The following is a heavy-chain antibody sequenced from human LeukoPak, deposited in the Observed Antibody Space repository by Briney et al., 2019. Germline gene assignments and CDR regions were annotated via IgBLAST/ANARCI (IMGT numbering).Heavy chain of an antibody. D-gene: IGHD2/OR15-2a*01. V-gene: IGHV3-74*01. J-gene: IGHJ4*02. Sequence: GGSLRLSCAASGNYWMHWVRQAPGKGLVWVSHINSDGSWTSYADSVKGRFTISKDNAKNTVYLQMNSLRAEDTAAYYCVSFYETYWGRGTQVTVSS. CDR3: VSFYETY. CDR2: INSDGSWT. CDR1: GNYW.